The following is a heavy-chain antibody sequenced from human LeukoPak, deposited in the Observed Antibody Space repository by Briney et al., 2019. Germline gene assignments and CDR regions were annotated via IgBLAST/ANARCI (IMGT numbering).Heavy chain of an antibody. D-gene: IGHD2-2*01. CDR1: GYSXTSYW. CDR2: IYPGDSDT. V-gene: IGHV5-51*01. Sequence: ASVKVSCKGSGYSXTSYWIGWVRQMPGKGLEWMGIIYPGDSDTRYSPSFQGQVTISADKSISTAYLQWSSLKASDTAMYYCAGRDCSSTSCQGFDPWGQGTLVTVSS. CDR3: AGRDCSSTSCQGFDP. J-gene: IGHJ5*02.